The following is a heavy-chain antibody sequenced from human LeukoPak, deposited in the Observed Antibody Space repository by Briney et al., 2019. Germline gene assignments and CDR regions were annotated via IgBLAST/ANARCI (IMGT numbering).Heavy chain of an antibody. V-gene: IGHV6-1*01. CDR2: TYYRSKWFF. D-gene: IGHD3-22*01. CDR3: ARGDYDNRGGGFDM. J-gene: IGHJ3*02. Sequence: SQTLSLTCVISGDNVSSNSAAWNWIRQPPSRGLEWLGRTYYRSKWFFDYAVSMKSRISLNSDTSQNHFSLHLRSVTPEDTAVYYCARGDYDNRGGGFDMWGQGTLVTVSS. CDR1: GDNVSSNSAA.